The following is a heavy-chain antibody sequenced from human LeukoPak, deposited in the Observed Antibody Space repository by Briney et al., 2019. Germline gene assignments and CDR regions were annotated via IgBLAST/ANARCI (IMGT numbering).Heavy chain of an antibody. D-gene: IGHD4-17*01. CDR1: GHTFTGYY. J-gene: IGHJ4*02. V-gene: IGHV1-2*02. CDR2: INPNSGGT. Sequence: GASVKVSCKASGHTFTGYYIHWVRQAPGQGLEWMGWINPNSGGTNYAQKFQGRVTMTRDTSISTAYMELSRLISDDTAVYYCARKTLYGDYRGDYFDYWGQGTLVTVSS. CDR3: ARKTLYGDYRGDYFDY.